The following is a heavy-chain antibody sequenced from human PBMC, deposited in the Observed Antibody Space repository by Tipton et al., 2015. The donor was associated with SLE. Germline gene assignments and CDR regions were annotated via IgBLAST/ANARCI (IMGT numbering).Heavy chain of an antibody. CDR1: GFTFSSYG. J-gene: IGHJ3*02. CDR2: IRYDGSNK. Sequence: SLRLSCAASGFTFSSYGMHWVRQAPGKGLEWVAFIRYDGSNKYYADSVKGRFTISRDNAKNSLYLQMNSLRAEDTAVYYCARDHGVAGYDAFDIWGQGTMVTVSS. V-gene: IGHV3-30*02. D-gene: IGHD6-19*01. CDR3: ARDHGVAGYDAFDI.